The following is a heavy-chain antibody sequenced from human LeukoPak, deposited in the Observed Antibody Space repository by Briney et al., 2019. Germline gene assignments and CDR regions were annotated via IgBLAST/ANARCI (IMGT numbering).Heavy chain of an antibody. CDR2: TWYDGSKE. D-gene: IGHD3-9*01. V-gene: IGHV3-33*01. CDR3: FFFKQKTAYDILTGYFLDY. J-gene: IGHJ4*02. Sequence: GGSLRLSCAASGXTFSSFGMHWVRQAPGKGLQGVAVTWYDGSKEYYADSVKGRFTISRDKTKNTLYLQMNSLRAEDTAVYYCFFFKQKTAYDILTGYFLDYWGQGTLVTVSS. CDR1: GXTFSSFG.